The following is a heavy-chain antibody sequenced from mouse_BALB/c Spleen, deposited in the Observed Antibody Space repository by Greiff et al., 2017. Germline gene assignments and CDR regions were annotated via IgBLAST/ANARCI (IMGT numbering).Heavy chain of an antibody. D-gene: IGHD2-10*01. V-gene: IGHV1S81*02. J-gene: IGHJ4*01. Sequence: VQLQQPGAELVKPGASVKLSCKASGYTFTSYWMHWVKQRPGQGLEWIGEINPSNGRTNYNEKFKSKATLTVDKSSSTAYMQLSSLTSEDSAVYYCARSYFGNYVDAMDYWGQGTSVTVSS. CDR2: INPSNGRT. CDR3: ARSYFGNYVDAMDY. CDR1: GYTFTSYW.